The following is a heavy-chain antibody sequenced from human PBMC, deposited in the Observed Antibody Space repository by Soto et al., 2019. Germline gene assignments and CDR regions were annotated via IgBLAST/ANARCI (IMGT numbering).Heavy chain of an antibody. V-gene: IGHV3-20*04. Sequence: EVQLVESGGGVVRPGGSLRLSCAASGFTFDDYGMSWVRHAPGKGLEWVSGINWHGGSTGYADSVNGTFTISRDNAKNSLYLPMNSLRAEDTALYYCARLYSSGWYGPGRYWGQGTLVTVSS. CDR2: INWHGGST. CDR1: GFTFDDYG. CDR3: ARLYSSGWYGPGRY. D-gene: IGHD6-19*01. J-gene: IGHJ4*02.